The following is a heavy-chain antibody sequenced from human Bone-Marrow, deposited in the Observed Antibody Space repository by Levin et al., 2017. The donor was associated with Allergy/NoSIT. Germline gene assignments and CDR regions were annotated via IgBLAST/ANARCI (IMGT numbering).Heavy chain of an antibody. Sequence: LRLSCTVSGDSISNIHYHWSWIRQPPGKGLEWIGYIYHNGDTDYNPALKSRLTISVDTSKNQFSLGLTSVTAADTAVYYCAREGFSSASNGYFQDWGQGTLVTVSS. CDR3: AREGFSSASNGYFQD. J-gene: IGHJ1*01. CDR1: GDSISNIHYH. V-gene: IGHV4-30-4*01. D-gene: IGHD1-1*01. CDR2: IYHNGDT.